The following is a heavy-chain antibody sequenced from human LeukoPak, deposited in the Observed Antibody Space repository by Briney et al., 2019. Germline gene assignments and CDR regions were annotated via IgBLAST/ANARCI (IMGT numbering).Heavy chain of an antibody. D-gene: IGHD2-2*01. CDR3: AKGGQTAARDMDV. CDR2: MTWDAGTT. V-gene: IGHV3-43*01. J-gene: IGHJ6*03. Sequence: GGSLRLPCAASGFTFDDYTMHWVRQPPGKGLEWVSLMTWDAGTTYYADSVKGRFTISRDNSKNSLYLQMNSLRSEDTALYYCAKGGQTAARDMDVWSKGTTVTVSS. CDR1: GFTFDDYT.